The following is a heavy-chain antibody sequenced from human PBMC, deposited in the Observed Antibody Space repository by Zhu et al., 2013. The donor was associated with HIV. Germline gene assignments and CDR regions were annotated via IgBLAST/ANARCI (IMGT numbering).Heavy chain of an antibody. CDR2: IRNKVTSYAT. CDR3: TTQEMTTGY. D-gene: IGHD4-4*01. Sequence: EVQLVESGGGLVQPGGSLKLSCAASGFPFSGSAIHWVRQASGKGLEWIGRIRNKVTSYATTYAASVKGRFTLSRDDSKSTAYLQMNSLRSDDTAVYYCTTQEMTTGYWGQGTLVIVSS. V-gene: IGHV3-73*02. J-gene: IGHJ4*02. CDR1: GFPFSGSA.